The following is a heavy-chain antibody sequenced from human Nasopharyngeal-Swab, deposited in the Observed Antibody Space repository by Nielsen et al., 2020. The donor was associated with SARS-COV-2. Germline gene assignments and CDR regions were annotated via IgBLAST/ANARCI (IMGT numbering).Heavy chain of an antibody. V-gene: IGHV3-23*01. CDR2: ISGSGGST. CDR3: AKEPFYDVWSGYYWDY. D-gene: IGHD3-3*01. J-gene: IGHJ4*02. Sequence: VRQMPGKGLEWVSAISGSGGSTYYADSVKGRFTISRDNSKNTLYLQMNSLRAEDTAVYYCAKEPFYDVWSGYYWDYWGQGTLVTVSS.